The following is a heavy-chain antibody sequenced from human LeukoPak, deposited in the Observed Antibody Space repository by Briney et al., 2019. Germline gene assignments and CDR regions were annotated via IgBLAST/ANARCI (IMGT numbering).Heavy chain of an antibody. CDR1: GGSISSYY. CDR2: IYDSGST. Sequence: SETLSLTCTVSGGSISSYYWSWIRQPPGKGLEWIGNIYDSGSTNYNPSLKSRVTISVDTSKNQCSLKLSSVTAADTAVYYCARQSISGSSLSYFDYWGQGTLVNASS. J-gene: IGHJ4*02. D-gene: IGHD3-22*01. CDR3: ARQSISGSSLSYFDY. V-gene: IGHV4-59*01.